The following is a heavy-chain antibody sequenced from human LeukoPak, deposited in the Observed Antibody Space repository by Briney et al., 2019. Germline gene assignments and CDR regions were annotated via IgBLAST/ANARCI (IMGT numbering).Heavy chain of an antibody. CDR1: GFTFSSYS. CDR2: ISSSSSYI. J-gene: IGHJ4*02. CDR3: ARDGYSYGETLGLY. D-gene: IGHD5-18*01. Sequence: GGSLRLSCAASGFTFSSYSMNWVRQASGKGLEWVSSISSSSSYIYYADSVKGRFTISRDNAKNSLYLQMNSLRAEDTAVYYCARDGYSYGETLGLYWGQGTLVTVSS. V-gene: IGHV3-21*01.